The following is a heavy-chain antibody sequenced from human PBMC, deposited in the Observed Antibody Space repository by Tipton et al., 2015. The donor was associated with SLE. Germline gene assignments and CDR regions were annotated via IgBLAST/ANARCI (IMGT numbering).Heavy chain of an antibody. Sequence: GLVKPSETLSLTCAVSRGSFSGYAWNWIRQAPGKGPEWIGEISHSGSANYNASLKSRVTMSLDKSNNQFSLRLSSVTAADTAVYYCARVVPGSHFDYWGQGTLVTVSS. D-gene: IGHD2-2*01. CDR1: RGSFSGYA. CDR2: ISHSGSA. J-gene: IGHJ4*02. CDR3: ARVVPGSHFDY. V-gene: IGHV4-34*01.